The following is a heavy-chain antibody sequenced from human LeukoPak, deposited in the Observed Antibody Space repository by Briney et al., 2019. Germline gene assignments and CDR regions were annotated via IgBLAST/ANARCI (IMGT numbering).Heavy chain of an antibody. J-gene: IGHJ4*02. D-gene: IGHD5-12*01. CDR1: GGTFSSYT. Sequence: SVKVSCKASGGTFSSYTISWVRQAPGQGLEWMGRIIPILGIANYAQKFQGRVTITADKSTSTAYMELRSLRSDDTAVYYCARKPYSGYDVDYWGQGTLVTVSS. CDR3: ARKPYSGYDVDY. V-gene: IGHV1-69*02. CDR2: IIPILGIA.